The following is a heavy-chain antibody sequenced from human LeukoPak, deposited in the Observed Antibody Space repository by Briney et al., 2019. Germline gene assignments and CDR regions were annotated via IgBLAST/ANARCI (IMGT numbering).Heavy chain of an antibody. CDR3: ARAVGPFDF. CDR2: IWYDGSNK. CDR1: GFIFSTYG. J-gene: IGHJ3*01. Sequence: RGSLRLSCAASGFIFSTYGMHWVRQAPGKGLEWVAVIWYDGSNKYYADSVKGRFTISRDNSKNTLSLQMNSLRAEDTAVYYCARAVGPFDFWGQGTMVTVSA. V-gene: IGHV3-33*01.